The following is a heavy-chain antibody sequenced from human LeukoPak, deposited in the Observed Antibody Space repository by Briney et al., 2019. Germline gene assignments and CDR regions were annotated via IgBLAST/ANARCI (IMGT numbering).Heavy chain of an antibody. CDR2: IIPIFGTA. CDR3: AREEGYVVGATRFDY. V-gene: IGHV1-69*13. Sequence: RASVKVSCKASGGTFSSYAISWVRQAPGQGLEWMGGIIPIFGTANYAQKFQGRVTITADESTSTAYMELSSLRSEDTAVYYCAREEGYVVGATRFDYWGQGTLVTVSS. CDR1: GGTFSSYA. D-gene: IGHD1-26*01. J-gene: IGHJ4*02.